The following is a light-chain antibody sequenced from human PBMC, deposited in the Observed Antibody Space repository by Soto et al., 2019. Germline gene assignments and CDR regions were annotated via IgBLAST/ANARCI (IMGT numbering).Light chain of an antibody. CDR1: SSDVGGYNY. CDR2: DVS. V-gene: IGLV2-11*01. Sequence: QSALTQPRSVSGSPGQSITISCTGTSSDVGGYNYVSWYRQHPGKAPKRMTYDVSKRPSGVPDRFSGSKSGNTASLTISGLQAEDEADYYCCSYAGSYTHYVFGTGTQLTVL. CDR3: CSYAGSYTHYV. J-gene: IGLJ1*01.